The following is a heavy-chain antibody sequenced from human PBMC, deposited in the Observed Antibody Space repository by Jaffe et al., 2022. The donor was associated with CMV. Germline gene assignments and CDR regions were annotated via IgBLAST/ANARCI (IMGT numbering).Heavy chain of an antibody. J-gene: IGHJ4*02. CDR1: GFTVSSNY. V-gene: IGHV3-53*02. Sequence: EVQLVETGGGLIQPGGSLRLSCAASGFTVSSNYMSWVRQAPGKGLEWVSVIYSGGSTYYADSVKGRFTISRDNSKNTLYLQMNSLRAEDTAVYYCATIAADYYFDYWGQGTLVTVSS. CDR2: IYSGGST. D-gene: IGHD6-13*01. CDR3: ATIAADYYFDY.